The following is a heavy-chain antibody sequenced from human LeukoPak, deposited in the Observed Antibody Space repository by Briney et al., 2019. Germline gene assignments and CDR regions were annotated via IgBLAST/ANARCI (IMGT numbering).Heavy chain of an antibody. V-gene: IGHV4-39*01. D-gene: IGHD3-3*01. CDR1: GGSISSSSYY. CDR2: IYCSGST. J-gene: IGHJ5*02. Sequence: SETLSLTCTVSGGSISSSSYYWGWIRQPPGKGLEWIGSIYCSGSTYYNPSLKSRVTISVDTSKNQFSLKLSSVTAADTAVYYCARHATSYDFWSGYNNWFDPWGQGTLVTVSS. CDR3: ARHATSYDFWSGYNNWFDP.